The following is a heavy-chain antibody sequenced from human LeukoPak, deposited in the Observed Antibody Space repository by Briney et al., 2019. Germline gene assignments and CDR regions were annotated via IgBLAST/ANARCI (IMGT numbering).Heavy chain of an antibody. D-gene: IGHD4-17*01. V-gene: IGHV3-74*01. J-gene: IGHJ4*02. CDR2: INSDGSSS. CDR3: ARGGYGDSGSDY. CDR1: GFTLSSYW. Sequence: PGGSLRLSCAASGFTLSSYWMHWVRQIPGKGLVWVSHINSDGSSSTYADSVEGRFTISRDNAKNTFYLQMNSLRAEDTAVYYCARGGYGDSGSDYWGQGTLVTVSS.